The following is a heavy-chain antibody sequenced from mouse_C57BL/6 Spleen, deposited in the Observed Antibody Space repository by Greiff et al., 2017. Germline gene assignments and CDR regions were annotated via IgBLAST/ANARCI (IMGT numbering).Heavy chain of an antibody. CDR1: GYTFTSYW. D-gene: IGHD1-1*01. Sequence: QVQLQQPGAELVMPGASVKLSCKASGYTFTSYWMHWVKQRPGQGLEWIGEIDPSDSYTNYNQKFKGKSTLTVDKSSSTAYMQLSILTSEDSAVYYCARPYYYGSSSWFAYWGQGTLVTVSA. J-gene: IGHJ3*01. V-gene: IGHV1-69*01. CDR3: ARPYYYGSSSWFAY. CDR2: IDPSDSYT.